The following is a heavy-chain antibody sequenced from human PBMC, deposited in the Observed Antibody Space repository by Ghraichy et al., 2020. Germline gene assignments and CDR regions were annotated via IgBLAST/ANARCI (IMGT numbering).Heavy chain of an antibody. CDR3: ARGRMAADY. CDR1: GGSIGGHY. CDR2: IYYSGGSYYNPST. D-gene: IGHD5-24*01. Sequence: SETLSLTCSVSGGSIGGHYWSWIRQPPGKGLEWIGYIYYSGGSYYNPSTNYNPSFTSRLTISLDTSKNQFSLKLNSVTAADTAVYFCARGRMAADYWGQGTLATVS. J-gene: IGHJ4*02. V-gene: IGHV4-59*11.